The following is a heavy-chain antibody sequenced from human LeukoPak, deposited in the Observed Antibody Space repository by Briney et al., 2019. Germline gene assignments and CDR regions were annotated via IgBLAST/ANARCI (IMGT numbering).Heavy chain of an antibody. CDR3: ARVHTIRRQLVPFDY. D-gene: IGHD6-13*01. CDR1: GFIFSRYS. CDR2: ISSSGSTI. Sequence: GGSLRLSCAASGFIFSRYSIHWVRQAPGKGLEWVSYISSSGSTIYYADSVKGRFTISRDNAKNSLYLQMNSLRAEDTAVYYCARVHTIRRQLVPFDYWGQGTLVTVSS. J-gene: IGHJ4*02. V-gene: IGHV3-48*04.